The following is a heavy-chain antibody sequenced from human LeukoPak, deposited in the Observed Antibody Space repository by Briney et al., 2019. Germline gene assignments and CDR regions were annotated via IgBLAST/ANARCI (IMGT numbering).Heavy chain of an antibody. Sequence: ASVKVSCTASGYTFTSYAMHWVRQAPGQRLEWMGWINAGNGNTKYSQKFRGRVTITRDTSASTAYMELGSLRSEDTAVYYCARVHSNTYYYYYGMDVWGQGTTVTVSS. CDR3: ARVHSNTYYYYYGMDV. J-gene: IGHJ6*02. CDR1: GYTFTSYA. CDR2: INAGNGNT. D-gene: IGHD4-11*01. V-gene: IGHV1-3*01.